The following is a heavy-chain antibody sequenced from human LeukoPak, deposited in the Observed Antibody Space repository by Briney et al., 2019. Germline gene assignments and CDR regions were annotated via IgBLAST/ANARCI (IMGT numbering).Heavy chain of an antibody. Sequence: SETLSLTCAVYGGSFSGYYWSWIRQPPGKGLEWIGEINHSGSTNYNPSLKSRVTISVDTSKNQFSLKLSSVTAADTAVYYCARGDWGSPDYYYMDVWGKGTTVTISS. CDR1: GGSFSGYY. J-gene: IGHJ6*03. D-gene: IGHD7-27*01. CDR2: INHSGST. CDR3: ARGDWGSPDYYYMDV. V-gene: IGHV4-34*01.